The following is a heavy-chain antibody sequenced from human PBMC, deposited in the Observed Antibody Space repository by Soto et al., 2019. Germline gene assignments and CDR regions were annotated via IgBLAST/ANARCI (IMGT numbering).Heavy chain of an antibody. CDR1: GYTFTSYD. D-gene: IGHD3-3*01. CDR3: ARATIEKLRFLENRRYMDV. Sequence: ASVKVSCKASGYTFTSYDINWVRQATGQGLEWMGWMNPNSGNTGYAQKFQGRVTMTRNTSISTAYMELSSLRSEDTAVYYCARATIEKLRFLENRRYMDVWGKGTTVTVSS. CDR2: MNPNSGNT. J-gene: IGHJ6*03. V-gene: IGHV1-8*01.